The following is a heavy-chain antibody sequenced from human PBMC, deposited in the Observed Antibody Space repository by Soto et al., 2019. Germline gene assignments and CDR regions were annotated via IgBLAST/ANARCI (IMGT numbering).Heavy chain of an antibody. CDR2: IIPIFGTA. CDR3: ARVGATPGYYFDY. D-gene: IGHD1-26*01. V-gene: IGHV1-69*01. CDR1: GYTFTSYD. Sequence: QVQLVQSGAEVKKPGASVKVSCKASGYTFTSYDINWVRQAPGQGLEWMGGIIPIFGTANYAQKFQGRVTITADESTSPAYMELSSLRSEDTAVYYCARVGATPGYYFDYWGQGTLVTVSS. J-gene: IGHJ4*02.